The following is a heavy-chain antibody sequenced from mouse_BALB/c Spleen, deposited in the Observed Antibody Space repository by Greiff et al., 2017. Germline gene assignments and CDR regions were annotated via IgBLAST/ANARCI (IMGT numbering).Heavy chain of an antibody. CDR3: AIGILRLRLDY. V-gene: IGHV3-2*02. Sequence: EVKLMESGPGLVKPSQSLSLTCTVTGYSITSDYAWNWIRQFPGNKLEWMGYISYSGSTSYNPSLKSRISITRDTSKNQFFLQLNSVTTEDTATYYCAIGILRLRLDYWGQGTSVTVSS. CDR2: ISYSGST. J-gene: IGHJ4*01. CDR1: GYSITSDYA. D-gene: IGHD1-2*01.